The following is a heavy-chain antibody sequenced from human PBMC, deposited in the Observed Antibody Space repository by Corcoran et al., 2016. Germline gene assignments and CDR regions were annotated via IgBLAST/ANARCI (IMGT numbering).Heavy chain of an antibody. V-gene: IGHV4-31*03. CDR1: GGSISSGGYY. D-gene: IGHD2-2*01. J-gene: IGHJ5*02. CDR3: ASLDRYCSSTSCYGRWFDP. CDR2: IYYSGST. Sequence: QVQLQESGPGLVKPSQTLSLTCTVSGGSISSGGYYWSWIRQHPGKGLEWIGYIYYSGSTYYNPSLKSRVTLSVDTSKNQFSLKLSSVTAADTAVYYWASLDRYCSSTSCYGRWFDPWGQGTLVTVSS.